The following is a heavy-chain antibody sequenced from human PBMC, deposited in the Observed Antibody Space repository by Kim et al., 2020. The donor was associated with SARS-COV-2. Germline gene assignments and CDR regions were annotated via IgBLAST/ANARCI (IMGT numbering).Heavy chain of an antibody. V-gene: IGHV3-33*01. CDR3: ARDPHRSWFGELSLYYYYGMDV. D-gene: IGHD3-10*01. CDR1: GFTFSSYG. CDR2: IWYDGSNK. J-gene: IGHJ6*02. Sequence: GGSLRLSCAASGFTFSSYGMHWVRQAPGKGLEWVAVIWYDGSNKYYADSVKGRFTISRDNSKNTLYLQMNSLRAEDTAVYYCARDPHRSWFGELSLYYYYGMDVWGQGTTVTVSS.